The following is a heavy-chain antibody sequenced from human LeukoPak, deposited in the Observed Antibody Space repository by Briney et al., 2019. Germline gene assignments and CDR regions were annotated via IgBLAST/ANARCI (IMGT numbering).Heavy chain of an antibody. V-gene: IGHV1-8*03. D-gene: IGHD2-8*01. CDR3: ARGLPLGYCTYGVCYPPKHFDF. J-gene: IGHJ4*02. CDR1: GGTFSSYA. Sequence: ASVKVSCKASGGTFSSYAISWVRQAPGQGLEWMGWVNPKSGNTGYKQKFQARVTITRDTSITTAYMELSSLTSDDTAVYFCARGLPLGYCTYGVCYPPKHFDFWGQGTLVTVSS. CDR2: VNPKSGNT.